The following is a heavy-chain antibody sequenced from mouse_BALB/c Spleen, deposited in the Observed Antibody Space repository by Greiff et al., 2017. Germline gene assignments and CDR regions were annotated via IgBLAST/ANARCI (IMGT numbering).Heavy chain of an antibody. V-gene: IGHV2-6-7*01. CDR1: GFSLTGYG. CDR2: IWGDGST. CDR3: ARDTTVVANNWYFDV. Sequence: QVQLKESGPGLVAPSQSLSITCTVSGFSLTGYGVNWVRQPPGKGLEWLGMIWGDGSTDYNSALKSRLSISKDNSKSQVFLKMNSLQTDDTARYYCARDTTVVANNWYFDVWGAGTTVTVSS. J-gene: IGHJ1*01. D-gene: IGHD1-1*01.